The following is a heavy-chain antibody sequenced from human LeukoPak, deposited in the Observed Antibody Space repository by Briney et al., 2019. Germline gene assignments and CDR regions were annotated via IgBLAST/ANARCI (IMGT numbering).Heavy chain of an antibody. CDR2: IRPDGSQK. CDR3: ARDFQPRYCSRSCRSPA. J-gene: IGHJ6*02. CDR1: GFTFRNYW. V-gene: IGHV3-7*03. D-gene: IGHD2-2*01. Sequence: PGGSLRLSCAASGFTFRNYWMSWVRQAPGEGLEWVANIRPDGSQKYYVDSARGRFTISRDNAKSSLYLQMSSLRPEDTATYYCARDFQPRYCSRSCRSPAWGQGTTVTVSS.